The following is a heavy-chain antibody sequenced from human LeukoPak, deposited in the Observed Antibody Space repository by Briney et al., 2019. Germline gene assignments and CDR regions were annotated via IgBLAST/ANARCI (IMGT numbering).Heavy chain of an antibody. CDR3: ARVPLLNDYGDYGWPWWFDP. J-gene: IGHJ5*02. Sequence: ASVKVSCKASGYTFTGYYIHWVRQAPGQGLEWMGWINPNSGGTNYAQRFQGRVTMTRDTSISTAYMELSRLRSDDTAVYYCARVPLLNDYGDYGWPWWFDPWGQGTLVTVSS. D-gene: IGHD4-17*01. CDR2: INPNSGGT. V-gene: IGHV1-2*02. CDR1: GYTFTGYY.